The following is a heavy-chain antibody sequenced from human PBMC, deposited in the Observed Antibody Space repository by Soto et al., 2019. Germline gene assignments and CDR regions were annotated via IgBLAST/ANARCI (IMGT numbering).Heavy chain of an antibody. D-gene: IGHD6-13*01. CDR2: IYSGGNT. CDR1: GIAVSSNY. Sequence: GGSLRLSCAASGIAVSSNYMSWVRQAPGKGLEWDSVIYSGGNTYYADSVKGRFTFSRDNSRNTLYLQMNSLRAEDTAVYYCARGPAATAYYYYGMDVWGQGTTVTVSS. J-gene: IGHJ6*02. CDR3: ARGPAATAYYYYGMDV. V-gene: IGHV3-53*01.